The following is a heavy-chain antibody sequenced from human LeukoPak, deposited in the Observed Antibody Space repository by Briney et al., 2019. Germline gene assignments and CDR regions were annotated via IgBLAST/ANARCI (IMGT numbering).Heavy chain of an antibody. V-gene: IGHV3-30*04. J-gene: IGHJ4*02. CDR2: ISYDGSNK. D-gene: IGHD6-13*01. CDR1: GFTFSSYA. Sequence: PGGSLRLSCAASGFTFSSYAMYWVRQAPGKGLEWVAVISYDGSNKYYADSVKGRFTISRDNSKDTLYLQMNSLRAEDTAVYYCATKKGGSSSWYGDYWGQGTLITVSS. CDR3: ATKKGGSSSWYGDY.